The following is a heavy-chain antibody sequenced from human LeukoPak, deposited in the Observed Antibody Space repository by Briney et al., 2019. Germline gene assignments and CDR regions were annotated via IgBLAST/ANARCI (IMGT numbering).Heavy chain of an antibody. Sequence: GESLKISCKGSGYSSTSYWISWVRQMPGKGREWMGRIDPSDSYTNYSPSFQGHVTISADKSISTAYLQWSSLKASDTAMYYCARHNVVGGPFDYWGQGTLVTVSS. CDR1: GYSSTSYW. J-gene: IGHJ4*02. CDR3: ARHNVVGGPFDY. V-gene: IGHV5-10-1*01. D-gene: IGHD2-21*01. CDR2: IDPSDSYT.